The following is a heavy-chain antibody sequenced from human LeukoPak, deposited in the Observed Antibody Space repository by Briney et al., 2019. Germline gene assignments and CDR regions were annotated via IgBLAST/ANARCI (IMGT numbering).Heavy chain of an antibody. J-gene: IGHJ3*02. V-gene: IGHV4-61*02. D-gene: IGHD6-6*01. Sequence: SQTLSLTCTVSGVSISSGSYSWGWLRQPAGKGLEWIGRIYTSGSTNYHPSLQSRVTISVDTSKNQFSLKLSSVTAADTAVYYCARVISPKSSIAAIWGQGTMVTVSS. CDR1: GVSISSGSYS. CDR3: ARVISPKSSIAAI. CDR2: IYTSGST.